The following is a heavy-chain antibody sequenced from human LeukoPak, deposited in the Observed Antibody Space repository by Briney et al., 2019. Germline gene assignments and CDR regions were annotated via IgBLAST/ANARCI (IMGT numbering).Heavy chain of an antibody. D-gene: IGHD2-2*01. V-gene: IGHV3-23*01. J-gene: IGHJ4*02. Sequence: PGGSLRLSCAASGFTFSSYAMSWVRQAPGKGLEWVSAISGSGGSTYYADSVKGRFTISRDNSKNTLYLQMNSLRAEDTAVYYCAKDGETYCSSTSCKPDYWGQGILVTVSS. CDR2: ISGSGGST. CDR3: AKDGETYCSSTSCKPDY. CDR1: GFTFSSYA.